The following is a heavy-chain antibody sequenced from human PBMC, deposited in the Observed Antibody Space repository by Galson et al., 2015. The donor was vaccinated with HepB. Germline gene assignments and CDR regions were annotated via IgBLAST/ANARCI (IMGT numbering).Heavy chain of an antibody. Sequence: SCKAFCYTVDTYGISCVRQTPGQGLEWMGWSRVSNGNTTYAQKFQDRVTMTADRGASTAYLEVTSLRSEDTAVYYCARDDLIVGPIPDYWGQGTLVIVSS. CDR1: CYTVDTYG. D-gene: IGHD1-26*01. J-gene: IGHJ4*02. CDR3: ARDDLIVGPIPDY. CDR2: SRVSNGNT. V-gene: IGHV1-18*01.